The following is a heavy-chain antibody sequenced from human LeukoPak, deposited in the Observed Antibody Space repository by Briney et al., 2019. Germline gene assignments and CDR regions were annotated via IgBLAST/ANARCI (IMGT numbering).Heavy chain of an antibody. D-gene: IGHD3-10*01. CDR1: GFTFSSYA. CDR2: ISGSGGST. V-gene: IGHV3-23*01. J-gene: IGHJ6*03. Sequence: GGSLRLSCAASGFTFSSYAMSWVRQAPGKGLEWVSAISGSGGSTYYADSVKGRFTISRDNSKKTLYLQMNSLRAEDTAVYYCAKDAEIPYYGSGRAYYMDVWGKGTTVTVSS. CDR3: AKDAEIPYYGSGRAYYMDV.